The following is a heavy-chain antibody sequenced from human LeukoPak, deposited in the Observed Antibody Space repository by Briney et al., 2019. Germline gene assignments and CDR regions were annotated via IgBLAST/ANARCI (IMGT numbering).Heavy chain of an antibody. D-gene: IGHD3-10*01. CDR3: ARAPNYSSSGSPFWEV. J-gene: IGHJ4*02. V-gene: IGHV1-46*01. Sequence: ASVKVSCKASGYTFTSYYMHWVRQAPGQGLEWMGIINPSGGSTSYAQKFQGRVTMTRDTSTSTVYMELSSLRSDDTAVYYCARAPNYSSSGSPFWEVWGQGTLVTVSS. CDR2: INPSGGST. CDR1: GYTFTSYY.